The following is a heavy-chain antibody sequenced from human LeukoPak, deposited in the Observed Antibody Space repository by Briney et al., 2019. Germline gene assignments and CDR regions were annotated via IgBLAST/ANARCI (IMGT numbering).Heavy chain of an antibody. J-gene: IGHJ4*02. D-gene: IGHD3-3*01. Sequence: ASVKVSCKASGYTFTSYDINWVRQAAGQGLEWMGWMNPNSGSTVYAQKFQGRVTITRNTSISTAYMELSSLRSEDTAVYYCARGRRFLEWLLSVPDYWGQGTLVTVSS. CDR1: GYTFTSYD. V-gene: IGHV1-8*01. CDR3: ARGRRFLEWLLSVPDY. CDR2: MNPNSGST.